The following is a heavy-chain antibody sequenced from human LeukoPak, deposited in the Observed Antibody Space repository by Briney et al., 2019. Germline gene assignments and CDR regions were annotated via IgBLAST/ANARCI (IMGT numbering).Heavy chain of an antibody. CDR1: GVSISSYY. CDR3: ARLWYYDILTGYYSHFDY. V-gene: IGHV4-59*01. J-gene: IGHJ4*02. CDR2: IYYSGST. Sequence: SETLSLTCTVSGVSISSYYWSWIRQPPGKGLEWIGYIYYSGSTNYNPSLKSRVTISVDTSKNQFSLKLSSVTAADTAVYYCARLWYYDILTGYYSHFDYWGQGTLVTVSS. D-gene: IGHD3-9*01.